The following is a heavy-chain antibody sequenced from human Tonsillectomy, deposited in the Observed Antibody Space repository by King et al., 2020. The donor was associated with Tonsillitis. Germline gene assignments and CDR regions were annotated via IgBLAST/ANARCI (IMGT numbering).Heavy chain of an antibody. Sequence: QIQLVQSGAEVKKPGASVRVSCKVSGYTLTELSMHWVRQAPGKGLEWMGNFDPEDGETVYAQKFQGRVTMSEDTSTDTAYMELSSLRSEDTAVYYCATDRGSYYAWDYWGQGTLVTVSS. D-gene: IGHD1-26*01. J-gene: IGHJ4*02. CDR2: FDPEDGET. CDR1: GYTLTELS. V-gene: IGHV1-24*01. CDR3: ATDRGSYYAWDY.